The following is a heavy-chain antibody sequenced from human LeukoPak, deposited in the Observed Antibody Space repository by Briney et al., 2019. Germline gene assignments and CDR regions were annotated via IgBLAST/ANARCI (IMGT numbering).Heavy chain of an antibody. V-gene: IGHV3-30*03. J-gene: IGHJ4*02. CDR1: GFTFTIYF. D-gene: IGHD3-22*01. Sequence: GGSLRLSCETSGFTFTIYFLHWVRQAPGKGLEWVAPISYDTQEKYIADSVMGGFTISRDNSKNALFLQMNRLRADDTAVYYCAREGIKRYYSDTRGSSLDSWGQGPLVTVSS. CDR3: AREGIKRYYSDTRGSSLDS. CDR2: ISYDTQEK.